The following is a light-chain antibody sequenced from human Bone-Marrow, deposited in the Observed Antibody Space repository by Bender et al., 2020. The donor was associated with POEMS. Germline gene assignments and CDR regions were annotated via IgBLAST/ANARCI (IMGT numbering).Light chain of an antibody. CDR1: SSDIGSYNY. CDR3: QSYDNRLSASV. V-gene: IGLV2-14*01. Sequence: QSALTQPASVSGSPGQSITISCTGTSSDIGSYNYVSWYQQYPGKAPKVIIYDVNIRPSGISDRFSGSKSGTSASLAITGLQAEDEGDYYCQSYDNRLSASVFGGGTKLTVL. J-gene: IGLJ3*02. CDR2: DVN.